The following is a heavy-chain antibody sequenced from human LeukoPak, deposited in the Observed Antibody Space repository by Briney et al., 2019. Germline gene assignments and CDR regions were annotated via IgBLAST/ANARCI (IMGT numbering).Heavy chain of an antibody. CDR3: AKDRPESF. CDR1: GFTFDAYA. J-gene: IGHJ4*02. Sequence: PGGPLRLSCAASGFTFDAYAIHWVRQAPGKRLEWVSLISGDGGSTHYADSVKGRFSIFRDNSKNSVYLQMNSLRTEDTALYYCAKDRPESFWGQGTLVTVSS. V-gene: IGHV3-43*02. CDR2: ISGDGGST.